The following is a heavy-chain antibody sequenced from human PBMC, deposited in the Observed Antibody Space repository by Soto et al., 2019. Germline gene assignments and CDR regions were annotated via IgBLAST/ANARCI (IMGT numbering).Heavy chain of an antibody. CDR1: GFSFSSYA. CDR3: VKGEYYYDSSGYYPFDY. V-gene: IGHV3-64D*06. Sequence: PGGSLGLSCSAYGFSFSSYAMHWVRQAPGKGLEYVSSISTNGGSTHYADSVKGRFTISRDNSKNTQYLQMSSLRADDTAVYYCVKGEYYYDSSGYYPFDYWGQGT. J-gene: IGHJ4*02. CDR2: ISTNGGST. D-gene: IGHD3-22*01.